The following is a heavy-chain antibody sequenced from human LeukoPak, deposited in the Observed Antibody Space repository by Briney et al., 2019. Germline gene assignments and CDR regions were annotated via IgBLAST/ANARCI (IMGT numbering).Heavy chain of an antibody. CDR1: GYTFTSYD. Sequence: GASVKVSCKASGYTFTSYDINWVRQATGQGLEWMGWMNPNSGNTGYAQKFQGRVTMTRSTSITTAYMELTSLRPEDTAVYCCVRCAVECYYNYGIDAWGQGTTVTVSS. J-gene: IGHJ6*02. CDR2: MNPNSGNT. CDR3: VRCAVECYYNYGIDA. V-gene: IGHV1-8*01. D-gene: IGHD3-3*01.